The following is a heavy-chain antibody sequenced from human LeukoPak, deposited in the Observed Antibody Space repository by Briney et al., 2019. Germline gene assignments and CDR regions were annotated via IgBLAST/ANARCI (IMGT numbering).Heavy chain of an antibody. CDR2: IYYSGST. Sequence: PSETLSLTCTVSGGSISSSSYYWGWIRQPPGKGLEWIGSIYYSGSTYYNPSLKSRVTISVDTSKNQFSLKLSSVTAADTAVYYCARDDGSGSLGDFDYWGQGTLSPSPQ. CDR1: GGSISSSSYY. J-gene: IGHJ4*02. D-gene: IGHD3-10*01. CDR3: ARDDGSGSLGDFDY. V-gene: IGHV4-39*02.